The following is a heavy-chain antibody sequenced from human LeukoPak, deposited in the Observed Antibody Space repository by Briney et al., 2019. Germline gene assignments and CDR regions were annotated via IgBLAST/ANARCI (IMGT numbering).Heavy chain of an antibody. J-gene: IGHJ4*02. CDR1: GFSFSNFW. D-gene: IGHD3-22*01. V-gene: IGHV3-7*01. CDR2: IRPDGSGT. Sequence: GGSLRLSCAASGFSFSNFWMRWVRQAPGKGLEWVANIRPDGSGTDYVDSAKGRFTISRDNAKNSLYLQMNSLRAGDTAVYYCARDSSGYFDYWGQGALVTVSS. CDR3: ARDSSGYFDY.